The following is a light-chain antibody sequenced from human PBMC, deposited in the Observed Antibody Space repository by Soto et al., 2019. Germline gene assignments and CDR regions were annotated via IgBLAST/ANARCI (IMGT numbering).Light chain of an antibody. CDR2: DAS. CDR1: QSISSW. CDR3: QHYNSYSLT. Sequence: DIQMTQSPSTLSASVGDRVTITCRASQSISSWLAWYQQKPGKAPKLLIYDASSLESGVPSRFSGSGSGTEFTLTISSLQPDAFATYYCQHYNSYSLTFGQGTRLEIK. J-gene: IGKJ5*01. V-gene: IGKV1-5*01.